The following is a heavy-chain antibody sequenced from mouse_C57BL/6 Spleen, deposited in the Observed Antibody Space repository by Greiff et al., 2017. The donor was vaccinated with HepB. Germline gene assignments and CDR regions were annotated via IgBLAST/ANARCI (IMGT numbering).Heavy chain of an antibody. CDR3: ARENYYGSSYGYFDV. CDR2: INPRTGGT. CDR1: GYSFTGYY. V-gene: IGHV1-42*01. Sequence: VQLQQSGPELVKPGASVKISCKASGYSFTGYYMNWVKQSPEKSLEWIGEINPRTGGTTYNQKFKAKATLTLDKSSSTAYMQLKSLTSEDSAVDYCARENYYGSSYGYFDVWGTGTTVTVSS. J-gene: IGHJ1*03. D-gene: IGHD1-1*01.